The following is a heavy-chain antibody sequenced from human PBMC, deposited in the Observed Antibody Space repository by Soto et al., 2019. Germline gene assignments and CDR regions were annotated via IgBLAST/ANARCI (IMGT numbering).Heavy chain of an antibody. CDR2: IYYSGST. Sequence: PSETLSLTCSVSGGSIISGDYYWSWIRQPPGKGLEWMGYIYYSGSTYYNPSLKSRVTISVDTSKNQFSLKLSSVTAADTAVYYCARGGAARQRNYYYYGMDVWGQGTTVTVSS. V-gene: IGHV4-30-4*01. CDR3: ARGGAARQRNYYYYGMDV. CDR1: GGSIISGDYY. D-gene: IGHD6-6*01. J-gene: IGHJ6*02.